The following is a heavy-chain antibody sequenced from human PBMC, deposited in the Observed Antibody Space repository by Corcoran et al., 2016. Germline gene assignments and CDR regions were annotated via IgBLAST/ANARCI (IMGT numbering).Heavy chain of an antibody. D-gene: IGHD3-22*01. CDR3: ARLIVVVGHFDY. V-gene: IGHV4-39*01. CDR2: IYYSGST. Sequence: QLQLQESGPGLVKPSETLSLTCTVSGGSISSSSYYWGWIRQPPGKGLEWIGSIYYSGSTYYNPSLKSRVTISVDTSKNQFSLKLSSVTAADTAVYYCARLIVVVGHFDYWGQGTLVTVSS. J-gene: IGHJ4*02. CDR1: GGSISSSSYY.